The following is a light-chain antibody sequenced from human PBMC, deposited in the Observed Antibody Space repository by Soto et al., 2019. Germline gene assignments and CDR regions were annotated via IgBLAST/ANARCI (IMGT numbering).Light chain of an antibody. CDR2: AAS. CDR1: QSISNY. V-gene: IGKV1-39*01. J-gene: IGKJ2*01. Sequence: DIQMTQSPSSLSASVGDRVTITCRASQSISNYLNWYQQKPGKAPKLLIYAASSLQSGVPSRFSGSGSGTDFTLTISSLKHEDFETSYCQQRYSTVTFAQGTKVDIK. CDR3: QQRYSTVT.